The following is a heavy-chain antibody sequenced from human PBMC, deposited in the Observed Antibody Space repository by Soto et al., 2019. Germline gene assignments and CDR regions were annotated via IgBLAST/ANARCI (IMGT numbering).Heavy chain of an antibody. V-gene: IGHV3-7*01. CDR1: GFTFSSYW. CDR3: AREASWDIVVVPAAMLDYYYMDV. Sequence: GGSLRLSCAASGFTFSSYWMSWVRQAPGKGLEWVANIKQDGSEKYYVDSVKGRFTISRDNAKNSLYLQMNSLRAEDTAVYYCAREASWDIVVVPAAMLDYYYMDVWGKGTTVTVSS. J-gene: IGHJ6*03. D-gene: IGHD2-2*01. CDR2: IKQDGSEK.